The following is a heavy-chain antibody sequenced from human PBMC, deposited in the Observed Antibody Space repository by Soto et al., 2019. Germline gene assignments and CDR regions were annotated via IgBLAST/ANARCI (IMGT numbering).Heavy chain of an antibody. CDR1: GFTFSSYA. Sequence: GGSLRLSCAASGFTFSSYAMHWVRQAPGKGLEWVAVISYDGSNKYYADSVKGRFTISRDNSKNTRYLQMNSLRAEDTAVYYCARALWFGELYPGEIDPWGQGTLVTVSS. CDR2: ISYDGSNK. D-gene: IGHD3-10*01. J-gene: IGHJ5*02. CDR3: ARALWFGELYPGEIDP. V-gene: IGHV3-30-3*01.